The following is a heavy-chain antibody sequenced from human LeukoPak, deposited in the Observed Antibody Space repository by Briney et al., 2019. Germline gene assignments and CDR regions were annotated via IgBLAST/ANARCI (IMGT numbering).Heavy chain of an antibody. Sequence: ASVKVSCKASGYTFTGYYIHWVRQAPGQGLEWMGRINPKSGGTKSAQKFQGRVTMTRDTSIGTVYMELSRLRSDDTAVYYCAGGGYSYGSPLDYWGQGTLVTVSS. V-gene: IGHV1-2*06. D-gene: IGHD5-18*01. J-gene: IGHJ4*02. CDR1: GYTFTGYY. CDR2: INPKSGGT. CDR3: AGGGYSYGSPLDY.